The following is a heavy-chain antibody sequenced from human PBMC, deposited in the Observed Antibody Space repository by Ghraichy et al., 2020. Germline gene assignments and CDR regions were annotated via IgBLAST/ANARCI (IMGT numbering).Heavy chain of an antibody. CDR2: ISSSSSYI. D-gene: IGHD2-8*01. J-gene: IGHJ5*02. CDR3: ARDSARIVLMVYATQFDP. Sequence: GESLNISCAASGFTFSSYSMNWVRQAPGKGLEWVSSISSSSSYIYYADSVKGRFTISRDNAKNSLYLQMNSLRAEDTAVYYCARDSARIVLMVYATQFDPWGQGTLVTVSS. V-gene: IGHV3-21*01. CDR1: GFTFSSYS.